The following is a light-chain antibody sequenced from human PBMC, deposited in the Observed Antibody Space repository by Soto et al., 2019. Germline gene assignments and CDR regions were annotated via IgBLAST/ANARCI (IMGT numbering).Light chain of an antibody. J-gene: IGLJ1*01. CDR1: SSDVGGYNY. CDR3: SSYAGSNNYV. V-gene: IGLV2-8*01. Sequence: QSALTQPPSASGSPGQSVTISCTGTSSDVGGYNYVSWYQHHPGKAPKLMIYDVSKRPSGVPDRFSGSKSGYTASLTVSGLQAEDEADYYCSSYAGSNNYVFGTGTKLTVL. CDR2: DVS.